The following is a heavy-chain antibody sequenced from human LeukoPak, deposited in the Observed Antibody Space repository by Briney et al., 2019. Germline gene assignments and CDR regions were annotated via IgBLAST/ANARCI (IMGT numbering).Heavy chain of an antibody. Sequence: ASVKVSCKASGYTFTSYGISWVRQAPGQGLEWMGWISAYNGNTNYAQKLQGRVTMTIDTSTSTAYMELRSLRSDDTAVYYCARDPRALDAFDIWGQGTMVTVSS. CDR3: ARDPRALDAFDI. V-gene: IGHV1-18*01. J-gene: IGHJ3*02. CDR1: GYTFTSYG. CDR2: ISAYNGNT.